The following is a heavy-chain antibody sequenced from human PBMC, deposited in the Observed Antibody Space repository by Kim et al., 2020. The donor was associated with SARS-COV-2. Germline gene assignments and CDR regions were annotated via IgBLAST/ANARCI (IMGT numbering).Heavy chain of an antibody. J-gene: IGHJ6*02. CDR1: GGSISSYY. D-gene: IGHD2-21*01. CDR2: IYYSGST. Sequence: SETLSLTCTVSGGSISSYYWSWIRQPPGKGLEWIGYIYYSGSTNYNPSLKSRVTISVDTSKNQFSLKLSSVTAADTAVYYCAGGEDPVHYYGMDVWGQGTTVTVSS. V-gene: IGHV4-59*01. CDR3: AGGEDPVHYYGMDV.